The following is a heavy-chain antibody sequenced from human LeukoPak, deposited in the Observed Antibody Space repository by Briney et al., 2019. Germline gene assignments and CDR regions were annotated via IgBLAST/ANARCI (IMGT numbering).Heavy chain of an antibody. CDR2: ISGSGGST. CDR1: GFTFSGYS. Sequence: GGSLRLSCAASGFTFSGYSMNWVRQAPGKGLEWVSAISGSGGSTYYADSVKGRFTISRDNSKNTLYLQMNSLRAEDTAVYYCAKASYRSYGDWGQGTLVTVSS. CDR3: AKASYRSYGD. D-gene: IGHD3-10*01. J-gene: IGHJ4*02. V-gene: IGHV3-23*01.